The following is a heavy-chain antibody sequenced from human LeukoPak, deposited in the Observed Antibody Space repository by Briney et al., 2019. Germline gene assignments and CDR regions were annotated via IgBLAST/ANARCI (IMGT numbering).Heavy chain of an antibody. CDR3: AKDRSSGYLVTYYFDY. CDR1: GFTFSSYA. V-gene: IGHV3-23*01. D-gene: IGHD3-22*01. CDR2: ISGSGGST. Sequence: GGSLRLSCAASGFTFSSYAMSWVRQAPGKGLEWVSAISGSGGSTYYADSVKGRFTISRDNSKNTLYLQMNSLRAEDTAVYYCAKDRSSGYLVTYYFDYWGQGTLVTVSS. J-gene: IGHJ4*02.